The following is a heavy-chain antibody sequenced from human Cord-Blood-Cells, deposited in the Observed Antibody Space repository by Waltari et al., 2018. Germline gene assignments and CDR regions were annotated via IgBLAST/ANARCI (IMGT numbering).Heavy chain of an antibody. CDR2: IDWDDDK. Sequence: QVTLRESGLALVTPTQTLTLTCTFSGFSLSTSGLCVSWCRQPRGKALEWIALIDWDDDKYSSTSLKTRLTISKVSSKNPVVLRMTNMDPVDTTTYYWAQIIVGAYYFDYWGQGTPVTVSS. D-gene: IGHD1-26*01. J-gene: IGHJ4*01. CDR3: AQIIVGAYYFDY. CDR1: GFSLSTSGLC. V-gene: IGHV2-70*01.